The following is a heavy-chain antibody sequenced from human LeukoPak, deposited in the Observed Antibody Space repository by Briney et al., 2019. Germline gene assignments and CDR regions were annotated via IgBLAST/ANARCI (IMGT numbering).Heavy chain of an antibody. CDR3: AGGWYGDWFDP. Sequence: ASVKVSCKASGYTFTGYYMHWVRQAPGQGLEWMGWINPNSGGTNYAQKFQGRVTMTRDTSASTAYMELSSLRSEDMAVYYCAGGWYGDWFDPWGQGTLVTVSS. V-gene: IGHV1-2*02. CDR2: INPNSGGT. D-gene: IGHD6-19*01. CDR1: GYTFTGYY. J-gene: IGHJ5*02.